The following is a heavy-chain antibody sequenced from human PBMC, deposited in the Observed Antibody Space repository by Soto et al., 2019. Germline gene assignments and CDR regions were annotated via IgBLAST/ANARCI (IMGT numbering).Heavy chain of an antibody. Sequence: QVQLVESGGGVVQPGRSLRLSCAASGFTFSSYAMHWVRQAPGKGLEWVAVISYDGSNKYYADSVKGRFTISRDNSKNTLYLQINSLRAEDTAVYYCARDRPYYDFWSGYWGDYYYYYGMDVWGQGTTVTVSS. J-gene: IGHJ6*02. CDR1: GFTFSSYA. CDR3: ARDRPYYDFWSGYWGDYYYYYGMDV. V-gene: IGHV3-30-3*01. D-gene: IGHD3-3*01. CDR2: ISYDGSNK.